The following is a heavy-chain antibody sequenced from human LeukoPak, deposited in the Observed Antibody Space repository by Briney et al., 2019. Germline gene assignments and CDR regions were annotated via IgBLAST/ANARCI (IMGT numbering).Heavy chain of an antibody. J-gene: IGHJ5*02. V-gene: IGHV4-59*01. CDR1: GGSFSSYY. CDR3: ARTTNGGVWFDP. D-gene: IGHD3-16*01. CDR2: IYYSGGT. Sequence: PSETLSLTCTVSGGSFSSYYWSWIRQPPGKGLEWIGHIYYSGGTNYSPSLKSRVTISVDTSKNQFSLKLSSVTAADTAVYYCARTTNGGVWFDPWGQGTLVTVPS.